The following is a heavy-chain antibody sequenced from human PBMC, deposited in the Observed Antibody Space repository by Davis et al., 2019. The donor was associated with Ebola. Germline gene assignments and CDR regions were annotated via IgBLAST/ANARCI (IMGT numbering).Heavy chain of an antibody. V-gene: IGHV4-30-4*01. J-gene: IGHJ6*04. CDR2: IYYSGST. Sequence: MPSETLSLTCAVSGGSISSGDYYWSWIRQPPGKGLEWIGYIYYSGSTYYNPSLKSRVTISVDTSKNQFSLKLRSVTAADTAVYYCAREPVVTGGMDVWGKGTTVIVSS. D-gene: IGHD2-21*02. CDR1: GGSISSGDYY. CDR3: AREPVVTGGMDV.